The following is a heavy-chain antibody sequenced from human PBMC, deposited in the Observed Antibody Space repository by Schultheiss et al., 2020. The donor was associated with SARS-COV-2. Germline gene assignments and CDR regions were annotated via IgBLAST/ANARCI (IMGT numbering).Heavy chain of an antibody. J-gene: IGHJ6*02. CDR1: GDSVSSNSAA. V-gene: IGHV6-1*01. CDR2: TYYRSKWYN. CDR3: AREQAVAVAGTLYYYGMDV. D-gene: IGHD6-19*01. Sequence: QTLSLTCAISGDSVSSNSAAWNWIRQSPSRGLEWLGRTYYRSKWYNDYAVSVKSRITINPDTSKNQFSLQLNSVTPEDTAVYYCAREQAVAVAGTLYYYGMDVWGQGTTVTVSS.